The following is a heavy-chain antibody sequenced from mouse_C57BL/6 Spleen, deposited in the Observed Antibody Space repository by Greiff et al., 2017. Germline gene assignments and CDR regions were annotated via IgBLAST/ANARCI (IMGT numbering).Heavy chain of an antibody. CDR1: GYAFSSYW. J-gene: IGHJ3*01. CDR3: ARHYSNYLSAY. Sequence: VQLQQSGASVKISCKASGYAFSSYWMNWVKQRPGKGLEWIGQIYPGDGDTNYNGKFKGKATLTADKSSSTAYMQLSSLTSEDSAVYFCARHYSNYLSAYWGQGTLVTVSA. CDR2: IYPGDGDT. V-gene: IGHV1-80*01. D-gene: IGHD2-5*01.